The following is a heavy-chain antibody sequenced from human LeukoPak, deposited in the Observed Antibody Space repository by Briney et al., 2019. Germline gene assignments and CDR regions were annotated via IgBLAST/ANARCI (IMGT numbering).Heavy chain of an antibody. D-gene: IGHD2-2*01. CDR3: AAVGRAGHPGY. Sequence: PGGSLRLSCEASGFRFSYYEMSWARQAPGKGLEWLSYTNSGGSGIHYAGSVNGRFTISRDNAKNSLYLQMNSLRVEDTAVYYCAAVGRAGHPGYWGQGTLVTVSS. V-gene: IGHV3-48*03. J-gene: IGHJ4*02. CDR1: GFRFSYYE. CDR2: TNSGGSGI.